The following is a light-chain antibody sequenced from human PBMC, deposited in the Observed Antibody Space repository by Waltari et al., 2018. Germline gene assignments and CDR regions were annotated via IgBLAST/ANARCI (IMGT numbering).Light chain of an antibody. Sequence: SVLHSSNNKDYLAWYREKPGQRSKLLLYWASTREAGVADRFSGSGSGTDFTLTISSLQAEDVAVYYCQQYHSFPYTFGQGTKLEIK. CDR3: QQYHSFPYT. CDR2: WAS. J-gene: IGKJ2*01. CDR1: SVLHSSNNKDY. V-gene: IGKV4-1*01.